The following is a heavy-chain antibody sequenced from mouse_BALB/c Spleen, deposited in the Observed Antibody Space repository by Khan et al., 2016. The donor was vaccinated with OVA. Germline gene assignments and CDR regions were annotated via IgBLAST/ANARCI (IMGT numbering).Heavy chain of an antibody. J-gene: IGHJ3*01. CDR3: ARGRAY. CDR2: ITHSGSP. Sequence: EVQLQESGPGLVKPSQSLSLTCTVTGYSITSAYAWNWIQQFPGNKLEWVGHITHSGSPSYTPSLKSRISITRDNSKNQFFLQLKSVTTGDTATYYCARGRAYWGQGTLVTVSA. CDR1: GYSITSAYA. V-gene: IGHV3-2*02.